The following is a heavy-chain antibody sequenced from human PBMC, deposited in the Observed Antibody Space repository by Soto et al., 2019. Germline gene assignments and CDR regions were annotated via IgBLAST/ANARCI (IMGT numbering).Heavy chain of an antibody. CDR1: GDSISSGYY. J-gene: IGHJ4*02. D-gene: IGHD2-21*02. CDR2: IYHSGTT. V-gene: IGHV4-38-2*01. Sequence: PSETLSLTCAVSGDSISSGYYWAWMRQPPGKGLEWIASIYHSGTTYYNPSLKSRVTISVDTSKNQFSLKLKSVTAADTALYFCARQRTSVVTQAYFDVWGPGSLVTVSS. CDR3: ARQRTSVVTQAYFDV.